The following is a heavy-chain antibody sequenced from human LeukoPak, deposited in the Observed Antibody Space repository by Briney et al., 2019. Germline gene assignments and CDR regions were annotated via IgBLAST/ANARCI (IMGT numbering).Heavy chain of an antibody. D-gene: IGHD4-11*01. J-gene: IGHJ6*03. CDR2: IYYSGST. V-gene: IGHV4-59*01. CDR3: ARLAPSTVTTPNYYYYYMDV. CDR1: GGSISSYY. Sequence: SETLSLTCTVSGGSISSYYWSWIRQPPGKGLEWIGYIYYSGSTNYNPSLKSRVTISVDTSKNQFSLKLSSVTPADTAVYYCARLAPSTVTTPNYYYYYMDVWGKGTTVTVSS.